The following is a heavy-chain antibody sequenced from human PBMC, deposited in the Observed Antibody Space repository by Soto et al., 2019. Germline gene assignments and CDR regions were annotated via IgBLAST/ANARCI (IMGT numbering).Heavy chain of an antibody. CDR1: GFTASSNY. Sequence: EVQLVESGGGLVQPGGSLRLSCAASGFTASSNYMSWVRQAPGKGLEWVSVIYSGGSTYYADSVKGRFTISRDNSKNTLYLQMSRLRAEDTAVYYCARSIMITFGALDYWGQGTLVSVSS. V-gene: IGHV3-66*01. CDR2: IYSGGST. CDR3: ARSIMITFGALDY. D-gene: IGHD3-16*01. J-gene: IGHJ4*02.